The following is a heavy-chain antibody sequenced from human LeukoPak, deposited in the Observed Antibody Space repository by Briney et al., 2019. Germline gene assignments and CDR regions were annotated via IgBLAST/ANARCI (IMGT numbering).Heavy chain of an antibody. D-gene: IGHD2-21*02. CDR3: ARESEYCGGDCYRRGDAFDI. V-gene: IGHV1-46*01. J-gene: IGHJ3*02. CDR1: GYTFTSYY. CDR2: INPSGGST. Sequence: VASVKVSCKASGYTFTSYYLYWVRQAPGQGLEWMGIINPSGGSTSYAQKFQGRVTMTRDMSTSTVYMELSSLRSEDTAVYYCARESEYCGGDCYRRGDAFDIWGQGTMGTVSA.